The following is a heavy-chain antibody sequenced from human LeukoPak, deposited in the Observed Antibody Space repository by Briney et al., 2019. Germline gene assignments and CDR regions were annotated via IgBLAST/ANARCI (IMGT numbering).Heavy chain of an antibody. Sequence: GGSLRLSCAASRFTFSTYAMSWVRQAPGKGLEWVSSISDSGDSTYYVDSVKGRFTISRDNSKNTLYLQMNSLRADDTAVYYCAEDVVVVVAAKPGIWGQGTLVTVSS. CDR3: AEDVVVVVAAKPGI. J-gene: IGHJ4*02. D-gene: IGHD2-15*01. V-gene: IGHV3-23*01. CDR2: ISDSGDST. CDR1: RFTFSTYA.